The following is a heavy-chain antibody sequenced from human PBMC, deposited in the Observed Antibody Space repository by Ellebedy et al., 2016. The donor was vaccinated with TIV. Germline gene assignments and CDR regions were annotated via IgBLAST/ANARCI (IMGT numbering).Heavy chain of an antibody. D-gene: IGHD1-14*01. CDR3: ATDMRNRGYFDY. V-gene: IGHV1-24*01. CDR2: FDPEDGET. J-gene: IGHJ4*02. Sequence: ASVKVSXXVSGYTLTDLSMHWVRQAPGKGLEWMGGFDPEDGETIYAQKFQGRVTMTEDTSTDTAYMELSSLRSEDTAVYYCATDMRNRGYFDYWGQGTLVTVSS. CDR1: GYTLTDLS.